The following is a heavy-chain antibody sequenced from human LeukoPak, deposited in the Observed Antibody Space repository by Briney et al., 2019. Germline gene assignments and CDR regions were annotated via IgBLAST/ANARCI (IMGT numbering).Heavy chain of an antibody. V-gene: IGHV3-11*04. CDR1: GFTFSDYY. Sequence: GGSLRLSCAASGFTFSDYYMSWIRQAPGKGLEWVSYISSSGSAVFYADSVKGRFTISRDNAKNSVYLQMNNLRAEETAVYYCAREQYDFWSGYPLAISTLWYFDLWGRGTLVTVSS. CDR3: AREQYDFWSGYPLAISTLWYFDL. J-gene: IGHJ2*01. CDR2: ISSSGSAV. D-gene: IGHD3-3*01.